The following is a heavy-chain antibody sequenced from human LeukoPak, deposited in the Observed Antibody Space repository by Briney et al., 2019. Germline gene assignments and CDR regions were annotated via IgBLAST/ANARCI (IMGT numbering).Heavy chain of an antibody. J-gene: IGHJ1*01. CDR2: INPNSGGT. V-gene: IGHV1-2*02. Sequence: ASVKVSCKASGYTFTGYYMHWVRQAPGQGLEWMGWINPNSGGTNYAQKFQGRATMTRDTSISTAYMELSRLRSDDTAVYYCARAKAYCGGDRYSSEYFQHWGQGTLVTVSS. CDR3: ARAKAYCGGDRYSSEYFQH. D-gene: IGHD2-21*02. CDR1: GYTFTGYY.